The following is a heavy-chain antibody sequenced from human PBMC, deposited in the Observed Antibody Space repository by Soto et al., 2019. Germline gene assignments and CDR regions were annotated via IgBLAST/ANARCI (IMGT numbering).Heavy chain of an antibody. D-gene: IGHD1-26*01. J-gene: IGHJ4*02. CDR3: ARALAGSYGY. Sequence: LSLTCAISGDSVSSKDAAWNWIRQSPSRGLEWLGRTYYRSKWSTDYAVSLKGRITVKPDTSKNQFSLQLNSVTPEDTAVYYCARALAGSYGYWGQGTLVTVSS. V-gene: IGHV6-1*01. CDR2: TYYRSKWST. CDR1: GDSVSSKDAA.